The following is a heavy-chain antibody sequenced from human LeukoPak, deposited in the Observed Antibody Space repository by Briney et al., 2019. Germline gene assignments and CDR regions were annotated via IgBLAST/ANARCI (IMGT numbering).Heavy chain of an antibody. D-gene: IGHD3-16*02. Sequence: GGSLRLSCAASGFTFDDYGMSWVRQAPGKGLEWVSGINWNGGSTGYADSVKGRFTISRDNAKNSLYLQINSLRAEDTALYYCARGNVIADYYYYYMDVWGKGTTVTVSS. J-gene: IGHJ6*03. V-gene: IGHV3-20*04. CDR2: INWNGGST. CDR1: GFTFDDYG. CDR3: ARGNVIADYYYYYMDV.